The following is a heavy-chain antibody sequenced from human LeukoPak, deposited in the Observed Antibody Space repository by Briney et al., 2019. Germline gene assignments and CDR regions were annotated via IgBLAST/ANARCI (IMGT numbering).Heavy chain of an antibody. J-gene: IGHJ6*03. CDR2: ISAYNGNT. CDR3: ARVPPDYGDYVLSYYYMDV. CDR1: GYTFTSYG. V-gene: IGHV1-18*01. D-gene: IGHD4-17*01. Sequence: ASVKVSCKASGYTFTSYGISWVRQAPGQGLEWMGWISAYNGNTNYAQKLQGRVTMTTDTSTSTAYMELRSLRSDDTAVYYCARVPPDYGDYVLSYYYMDVWGKGTTVTVSS.